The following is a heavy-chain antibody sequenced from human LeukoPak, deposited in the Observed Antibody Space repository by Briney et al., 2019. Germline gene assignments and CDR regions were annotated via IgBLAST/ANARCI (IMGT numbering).Heavy chain of an antibody. D-gene: IGHD6-13*01. CDR1: GFTFSSYS. J-gene: IGHJ4*02. CDR3: AKGGAAGNPYGK. CDR2: ISGSGGST. V-gene: IGHV3-23*01. Sequence: PGGSLRLSCAASGFTFSSYSMNWVRQAPGKGLEWVSAISGSGGSTYYADSVKGRFTISRDNSKNTLYLQMNSLRAEDTAVYYCAKGGAAGNPYGKWGQGTLVTVSS.